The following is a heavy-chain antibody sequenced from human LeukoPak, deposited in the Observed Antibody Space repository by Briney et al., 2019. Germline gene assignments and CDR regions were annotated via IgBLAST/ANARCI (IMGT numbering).Heavy chain of an antibody. V-gene: IGHV3-48*03. J-gene: IGHJ5*02. D-gene: IGHD6-13*01. Sequence: GGSLRLSCAASGFTFSSYEMNWFRQAPGKGLEWVSYISSSGSTIYYADSVKGRFTVSRDNAKNSLYLQMNSLRAEDTAVYYCARSGYSSSWYPWFDPWGQETLVTVSS. CDR1: GFTFSSYE. CDR3: ARSGYSSSWYPWFDP. CDR2: ISSSGSTI.